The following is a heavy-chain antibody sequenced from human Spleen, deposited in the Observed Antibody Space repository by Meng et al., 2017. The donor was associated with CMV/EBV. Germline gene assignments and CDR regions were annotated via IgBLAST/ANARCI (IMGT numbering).Heavy chain of an antibody. CDR3: ARGELVQDY. CDR1: EFTFSSYS. V-gene: IGHV3-21*01. Sequence: LSLTCAGFEFTFSSYSMNWVRQAPGKGLEWVSTISSGSSYIYYADSVKGRFTISRDNTKNSLYLEMNSLRAEDTAVYYCARGELVQDYWGQGTPVTVSS. D-gene: IGHD6-6*01. CDR2: ISSGSSYI. J-gene: IGHJ4*02.